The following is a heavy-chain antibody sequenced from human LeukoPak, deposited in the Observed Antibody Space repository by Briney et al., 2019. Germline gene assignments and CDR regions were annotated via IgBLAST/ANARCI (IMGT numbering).Heavy chain of an antibody. CDR1: GFTFSSYA. CDR2: ISGSGGST. D-gene: IGHD6-19*01. J-gene: IGHJ3*02. V-gene: IGHV3-23*01. CDR3: AKEPVGWYEPKFDAFDI. Sequence: PGGSLRLSCAASGFTFSSYAMSWVRQAPGKGLEWVSAISGSGGSTYYADSVKGRFTISRDNSKNTLYLQMNSLRAEDTAVYYCAKEPVGWYEPKFDAFDIWGQGTMVTVSS.